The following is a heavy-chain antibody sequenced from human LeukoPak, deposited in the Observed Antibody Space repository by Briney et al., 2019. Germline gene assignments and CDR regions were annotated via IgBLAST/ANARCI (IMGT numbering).Heavy chain of an antibody. CDR2: IDYSGST. D-gene: IGHD1-14*01. CDR3: ARRDHDWYFDL. V-gene: IGHV4-59*08. Sequence: PSETLSLTCTVSGGSMRAYYWSWIRQPPGKGLECIGYIDYSGSTSYNPSLKSRVTISGDTSKNQFSLYLSSVTAADTALYYCARRDHDWYFDLWGRGTLVTVSS. CDR1: GGSMRAYY. J-gene: IGHJ2*01.